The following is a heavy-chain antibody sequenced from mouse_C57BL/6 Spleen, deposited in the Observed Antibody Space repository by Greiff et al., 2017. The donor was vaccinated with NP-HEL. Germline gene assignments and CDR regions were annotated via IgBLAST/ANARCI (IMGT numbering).Heavy chain of an antibody. CDR1: GFNIKDYY. J-gene: IGHJ1*03. Sequence: EVQLQQSGAELVRPGASVKLSCTASGFNIKDYYMHWVKQRPEQGLEWIGRIDPEDGDTEYAPKFQGKATMTADKSSNTAYLQLSSLTSAATAVYSCTIRCYVSSYEGYFDVWGTGTTVTVSS. V-gene: IGHV14-1*01. D-gene: IGHD1-1*01. CDR3: TIRCYVSSYEGYFDV. CDR2: IDPEDGDT.